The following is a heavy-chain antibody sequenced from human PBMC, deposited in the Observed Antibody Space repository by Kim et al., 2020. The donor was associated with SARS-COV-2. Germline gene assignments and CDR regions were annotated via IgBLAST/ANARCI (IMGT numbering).Heavy chain of an antibody. CDR3: ARQDAYYYGSGSSKNNWFDP. CDR1: GYSFTSYW. J-gene: IGHJ5*02. CDR2: IYPGDSDT. V-gene: IGHV5-51*01. Sequence: GESLKISCKGSGYSFTSYWIGWVRQMPGKGLEWMGIIYPGDSDTRYSPSFQGQVTISADKSISTAYLQWSSLKASDTAMYYCARQDAYYYGSGSSKNNWFDPWGQGTLVTVSS. D-gene: IGHD3-10*01.